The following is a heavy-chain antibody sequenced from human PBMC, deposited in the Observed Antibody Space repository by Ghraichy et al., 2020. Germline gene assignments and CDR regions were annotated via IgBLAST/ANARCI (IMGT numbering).Heavy chain of an antibody. CDR1: GFTFSSYS. CDR2: ISSSSSYI. Sequence: LSLTCAASGFTFSSYSMNWVRQAPGKGLEWVSSISSSSSYIYYADSVNGRFTISRDNAKNSLYLQMNSLRAEDTAVYYCARHRGSGFDYWGQGTLVTVSS. V-gene: IGHV3-21*01. J-gene: IGHJ4*02. CDR3: ARHRGSGFDY.